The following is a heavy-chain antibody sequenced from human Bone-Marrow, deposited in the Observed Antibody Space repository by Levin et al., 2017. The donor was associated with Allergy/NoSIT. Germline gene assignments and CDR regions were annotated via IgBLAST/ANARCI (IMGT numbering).Heavy chain of an antibody. D-gene: IGHD2-2*01. J-gene: IGHJ6*02. CDR3: ARDGCSSTSCLPYYYYGMDV. CDR2: IWYDGSNK. CDR1: GFTFSSYG. V-gene: IGHV3-33*01. Sequence: GGSLRLSCAASGFTFSSYGMHWVRQAPGKGLEWVAVIWYDGSNKYYADSVKGRFTISRDNSKNTLYLQMNSLRAEDTAVYYCARDGCSSTSCLPYYYYGMDVWGQGTTVTVSS.